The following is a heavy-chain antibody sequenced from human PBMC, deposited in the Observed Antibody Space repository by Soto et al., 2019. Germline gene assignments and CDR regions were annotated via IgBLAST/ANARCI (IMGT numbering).Heavy chain of an antibody. J-gene: IGHJ4*02. CDR2: ITSSGEQT. Sequence: GGSLRLSCAASGFNFRNSPMTWVRQAPGQGLEYASSITSSGEQTFYADSVKGRFTISRDNAKNSLYLQMNSLRAEDTAVYYCARDRGSYWGQGTLVTVSS. CDR3: ARDRGSY. D-gene: IGHD1-26*01. V-gene: IGHV3-21*01. CDR1: GFNFRNSP.